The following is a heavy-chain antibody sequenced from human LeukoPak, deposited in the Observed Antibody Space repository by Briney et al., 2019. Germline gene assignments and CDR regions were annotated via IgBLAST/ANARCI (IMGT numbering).Heavy chain of an antibody. Sequence: SETLSLTCAVYGGSFSGYYWSWIRQPPGKGLEWIGEINHSGSTNYNPSLKSRVTISVDTSKNQFSLKLSSVTAADTAVYYCARDGSGSYLPFDIWGQGTMVTVSS. D-gene: IGHD3-10*01. CDR2: INHSGST. CDR3: ARDGSGSYLPFDI. J-gene: IGHJ3*02. CDR1: GGSFSGYY. V-gene: IGHV4-34*01.